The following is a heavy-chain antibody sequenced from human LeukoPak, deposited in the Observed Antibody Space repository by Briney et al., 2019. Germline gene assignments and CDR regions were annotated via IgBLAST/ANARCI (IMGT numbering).Heavy chain of an antibody. D-gene: IGHD5-12*01. Sequence: ATVKISCKVPGYTFTGYYMHWVQQAPGKGLEWMGLVDPEDGETIYAEKFQGRVTITADTSTDTAYMELSSLRSEDTAVYYCVKSTSEWLRLGGYLDYWGQGTLVIVSS. V-gene: IGHV1-69-2*01. CDR2: VDPEDGET. J-gene: IGHJ4*02. CDR3: VKSTSEWLRLGGYLDY. CDR1: GYTFTGYY.